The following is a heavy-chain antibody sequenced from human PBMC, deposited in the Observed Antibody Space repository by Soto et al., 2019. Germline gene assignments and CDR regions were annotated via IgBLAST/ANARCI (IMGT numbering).Heavy chain of an antibody. CDR1: GFTFSSYA. CDR2: ISYDGSNK. D-gene: IGHD1-26*01. Sequence: PGGSQRLSCAASGFTFSSYAMHWVRQAPGKGLEWVAVISYDGSNKYYADSVKGRFTISRDNSKNTLYLQMNSLRAEDTAVYYCARDPQELRNAFDIWGQGTMVTVSS. CDR3: ARDPQELRNAFDI. J-gene: IGHJ3*02. V-gene: IGHV3-30-3*01.